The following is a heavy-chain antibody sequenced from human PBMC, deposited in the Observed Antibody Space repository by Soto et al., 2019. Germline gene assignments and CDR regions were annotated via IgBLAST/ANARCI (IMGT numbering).Heavy chain of an antibody. CDR1: GGTFSSYA. Sequence: GASVKVSCKASGGTFSSYAISWVRQAPGQGPEWMGGIIPIFGTANYAQKCQGRVTITADESTSTAYMELSSLRSEDTAVYYCERGTGLAATRHWFDPSGQGTLVTVYS. V-gene: IGHV1-69*13. CDR3: ERGTGLAATRHWFDP. J-gene: IGHJ5*02. D-gene: IGHD2-15*01. CDR2: IIPIFGTA.